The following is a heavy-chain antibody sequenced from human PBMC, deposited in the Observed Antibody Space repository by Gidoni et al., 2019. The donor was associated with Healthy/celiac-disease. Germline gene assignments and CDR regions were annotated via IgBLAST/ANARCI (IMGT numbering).Heavy chain of an antibody. D-gene: IGHD2-8*01. J-gene: IGHJ5*02. Sequence: QVQLVESGGGVVQPGRSLSLSCAASGFTFSSYAMRWVRQAPGKGLEWVAVISYDGSNKYYADSVKGRFTITRDNSKNTLYLQMNSLRAEDTAVYYCARDGVTPDQWQNWFDPWGQGTLVTVSS. V-gene: IGHV3-30-3*01. CDR1: GFTFSSYA. CDR3: ARDGVTPDQWQNWFDP. CDR2: ISYDGSNK.